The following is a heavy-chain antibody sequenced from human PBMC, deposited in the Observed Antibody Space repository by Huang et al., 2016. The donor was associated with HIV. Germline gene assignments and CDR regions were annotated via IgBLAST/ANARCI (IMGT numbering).Heavy chain of an antibody. CDR3: ARASWYEPRSWYFGL. V-gene: IGHV4-34*01. CDR1: GGSVSGHY. J-gene: IGHJ2*01. Sequence: QVQLQQWGAGLLKPSETLSLTCAVYGGSVSGHYWSWIRQPPGKGLEWIAEINDNGYTHSISSLKSRSTISVHSARNQFSLKLNSVTAADAAVYYCARASWYEPRSWYFGLWGRGTLVTVSS. CDR2: INDNGYT. D-gene: IGHD6-13*01.